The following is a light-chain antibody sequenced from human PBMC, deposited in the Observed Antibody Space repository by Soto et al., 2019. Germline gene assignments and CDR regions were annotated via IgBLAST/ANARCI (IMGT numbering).Light chain of an antibody. CDR3: QQYNNWPTWT. Sequence: EIVLTQSPGTVSLSPGERATLSCRASQSVSTNYLAWYQQKPGQAPRLLIYGASTRATGIPARFSGSGSGTEFTLTISSLQSEDFAVYYCQQYNNWPTWTFGQGTKVDIK. J-gene: IGKJ1*01. CDR2: GAS. V-gene: IGKV3-15*01. CDR1: QSVSTN.